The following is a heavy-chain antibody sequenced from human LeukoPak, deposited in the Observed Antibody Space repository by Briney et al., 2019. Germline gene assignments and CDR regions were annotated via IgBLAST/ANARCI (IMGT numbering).Heavy chain of an antibody. D-gene: IGHD6-19*01. CDR2: IYHGDSDT. CDR3: ARRLAVAGRGYYGLDV. J-gene: IGHJ6*02. CDR1: GYRFTNYW. Sequence: GESLKISCKGSGYRFTNYWIGWVRQMPGEGLEWMGNIYHGDSDTRYSPPFQGQVTISADNSISTAYLQWTSLKASDTALYYCARRLAVAGRGYYGLDVWGQGTTVTVSS. V-gene: IGHV5-51*01.